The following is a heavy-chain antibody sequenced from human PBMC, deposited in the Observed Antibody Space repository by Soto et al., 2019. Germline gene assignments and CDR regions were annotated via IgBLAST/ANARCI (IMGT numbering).Heavy chain of an antibody. Sequence: GGSLRLSCTASGFTFSSYSMNWVRQAPGRGLEWVSYISSSSSTIYYADSVKGRFTISRDNAKNSLYLQMNSLRAEDTAVYYCASDALTYYDIWSEQNSFDPSAQATLVTVSS. CDR2: ISSSSSTI. CDR1: GFTFSSYS. D-gene: IGHD3-3*01. V-gene: IGHV3-48*01. CDR3: ASDALTYYDIWSEQNSFDP. J-gene: IGHJ5*02.